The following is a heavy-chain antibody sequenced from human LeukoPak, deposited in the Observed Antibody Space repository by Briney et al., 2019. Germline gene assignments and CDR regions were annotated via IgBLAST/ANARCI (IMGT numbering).Heavy chain of an antibody. CDR3: ARDSSTWWSTMVRGVIGNWFDP. Sequence: GGSLRLSCAASGFTFSSYAMHWVRQAPGKGLEWVAVTSYDGSNKYYADSVKGRFTISRDNSKNTLYLQMNSLRAEDTAVYYCARDSSTWWSTMVRGVIGNWFDPWGQGTLVTVSS. J-gene: IGHJ5*02. CDR1: GFTFSSYA. D-gene: IGHD3-10*01. V-gene: IGHV3-30-3*01. CDR2: TSYDGSNK.